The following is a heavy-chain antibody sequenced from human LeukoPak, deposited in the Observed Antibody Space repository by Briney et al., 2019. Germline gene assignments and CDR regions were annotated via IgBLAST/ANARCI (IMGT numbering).Heavy chain of an antibody. CDR1: GFTFSSYW. V-gene: IGHV3-74*01. J-gene: IGHJ4*02. Sequence: TGGSLRLSCAASGFTFSSYWMHWVRHAPGKGLVWVSRINSDGSSTSYADSVKGRFTISRDNSKNTLYLQMSSLRAEDTAVYYCAKIRVIFNWNYAYYFDYWGQGSLVTVSS. D-gene: IGHD1-7*01. CDR3: AKIRVIFNWNYAYYFDY. CDR2: INSDGSST.